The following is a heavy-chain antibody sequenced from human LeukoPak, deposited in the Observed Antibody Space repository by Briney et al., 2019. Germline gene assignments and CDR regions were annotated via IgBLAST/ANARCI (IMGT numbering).Heavy chain of an antibody. CDR3: AKTMGAIDHDY. CDR1: GFTFSSYA. Sequence: GGSLRLSCAASGFTFSSYAMTWVRQAPGKGLEWVSTVTSSGGSTYYADSVKGRFTNSRDNSKNTLNLQMNSLGAEDTAVYYCAKTMGAIDHDYWGQGTLVTVSS. CDR2: VTSSGGST. V-gene: IGHV3-23*01. D-gene: IGHD1-26*01. J-gene: IGHJ4*02.